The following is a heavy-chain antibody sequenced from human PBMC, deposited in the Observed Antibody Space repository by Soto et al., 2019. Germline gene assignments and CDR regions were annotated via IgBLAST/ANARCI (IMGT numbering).Heavy chain of an antibody. CDR1: GFTFTNYA. J-gene: IGHJ4*02. CDR3: AREGEYCSGGSCTYFAY. V-gene: IGHV3-30-3*01. D-gene: IGHD2-15*01. Sequence: QVQLVESGGGVVQPGRSLRLSRAASGFTFTNYAMYWVRQAPGKGLEWVAFVSYDGNTKHYAASVRGRFTVSRDNSKNTVYLQLNSLRAEDTAVYYCAREGEYCSGGSCTYFAYWGQGTLVTVSS. CDR2: VSYDGNTK.